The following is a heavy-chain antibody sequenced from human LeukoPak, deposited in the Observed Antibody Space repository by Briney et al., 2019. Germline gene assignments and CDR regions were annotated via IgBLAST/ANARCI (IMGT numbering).Heavy chain of an antibody. CDR1: GFTFSSYA. CDR3: ARGGSSWHFYYYYYYGMDV. J-gene: IGHJ6*02. CDR2: ISYDGSNK. D-gene: IGHD6-13*01. V-gene: IGHV3-30*04. Sequence: AGRSLRLSCAASGFTFSSYAMHWVRQAPGKGLEWVAVISYDGSNKYYADSVKGRFTISRDNSKNTLYLQMNSLRAEDTAVYYRARGGSSWHFYYYYYYGMDVWGQGTTVTVSS.